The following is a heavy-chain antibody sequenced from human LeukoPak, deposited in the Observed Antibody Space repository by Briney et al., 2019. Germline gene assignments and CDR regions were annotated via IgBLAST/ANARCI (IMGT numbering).Heavy chain of an antibody. CDR1: GFTFSSYV. CDR3: AKDIYYYDSSGPFDY. V-gene: IGHV3-30-3*01. J-gene: IGHJ4*02. D-gene: IGHD3-22*01. Sequence: GGSLRLSCAASGFTFSSYVLYWVRQAPGKGLEWVAVISHDGSNKSYADSVKGRFTVSRDNSKNTLYLQMNSLRAEDTAVYYCAKDIYYYDSSGPFDYWGQGTLVTVSS. CDR2: ISHDGSNK.